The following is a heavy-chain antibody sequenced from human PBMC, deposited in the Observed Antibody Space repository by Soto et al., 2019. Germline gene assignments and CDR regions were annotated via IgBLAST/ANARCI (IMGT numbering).Heavy chain of an antibody. Sequence: QGQLVESGGGVVQPGRSLRLSCVASGFTFSSYGMHWVRQAPGKGLEWVAVIWYDGSDKYYADSVKGRFTISRDNSKNTLYLQMNSLRAEDSAVYYCARDRDVVVVAANFHYWGQGTLVTVSS. J-gene: IGHJ4*02. CDR2: IWYDGSDK. CDR1: GFTFSSYG. V-gene: IGHV3-33*01. D-gene: IGHD2-15*01. CDR3: ARDRDVVVVAANFHY.